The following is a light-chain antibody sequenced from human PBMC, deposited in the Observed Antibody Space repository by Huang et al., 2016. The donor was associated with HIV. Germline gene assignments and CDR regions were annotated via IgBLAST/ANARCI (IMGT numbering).Light chain of an antibody. Sequence: EIVLTQSPGTLSLSPGERATLSCRASQCVSSNYLAWYLQKPGQAPTLLIYGASSRATGIPDRFSGSGSGTDFTLTISRLEPEDFAVYYCHQYGSPPFTFGPGTKVDIK. J-gene: IGKJ3*01. CDR2: GAS. CDR1: QCVSSNY. CDR3: HQYGSPPFT. V-gene: IGKV3-20*01.